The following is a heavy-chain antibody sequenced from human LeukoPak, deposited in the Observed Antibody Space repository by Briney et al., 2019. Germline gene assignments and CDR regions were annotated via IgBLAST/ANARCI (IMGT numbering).Heavy chain of an antibody. J-gene: IGHJ4*02. CDR3: ARGRVKYGGHGSYYFDY. V-gene: IGHV4-39*07. D-gene: IGHD5-12*01. CDR1: GGSISSSSYY. Sequence: SETLSLTCTVSGGSISSSSYYWGWIRQPPGKELEWIGSIYYSGSTYYNPSLKSRVTISVDTSKNQFSLKLSSVTAADTAVYYCARGRVKYGGHGSYYFDYWGQGTLVTVSS. CDR2: IYYSGST.